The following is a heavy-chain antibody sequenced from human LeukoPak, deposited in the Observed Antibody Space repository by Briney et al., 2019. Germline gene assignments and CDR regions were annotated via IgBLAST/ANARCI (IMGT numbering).Heavy chain of an antibody. J-gene: IGHJ4*02. CDR2: FDPEDGET. D-gene: IGHD1-26*01. V-gene: IGHV1-24*01. CDR1: GYTLTELS. CDR3: VTVRKPQWELLGFGLYY. Sequence: EASVKVSCKVSGYTLTELSMHWVRPAPGKGVEWVGGFDPEDGETIYAQKFQGRDTMTEDTSTDTAYMALSRLRSEDTAVYYCVTVRKPQWELLGFGLYYWGQGTLVTVSS.